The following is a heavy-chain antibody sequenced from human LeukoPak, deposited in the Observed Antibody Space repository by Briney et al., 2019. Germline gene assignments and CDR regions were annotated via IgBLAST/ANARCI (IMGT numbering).Heavy chain of an antibody. CDR2: ISGSGGST. CDR1: GFTFSSYA. D-gene: IGHD6-13*01. Sequence: PGGSLRLSCAASGFTFSSYAMSWVRQAPGKGLEWVSAISGSGGSTYYEDSVKGRFTISRDNSKNTLYLQMNSLRAEDTAVYYCAKDRFGFYSSSWIDYWGQGTLVTVSS. V-gene: IGHV3-23*01. J-gene: IGHJ4*02. CDR3: AKDRFGFYSSSWIDY.